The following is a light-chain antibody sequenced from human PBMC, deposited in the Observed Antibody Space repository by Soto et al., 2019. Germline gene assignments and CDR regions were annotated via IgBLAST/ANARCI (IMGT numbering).Light chain of an antibody. J-gene: IGKJ2*01. CDR3: QQYHDWPPYT. Sequence: EIVMTQSPATLSVSPGESATLSCRASQNINSNLAWYQQKPGQAPRLLIYRASTMATGIPARFSGSVSGTEFTLTISSLQSEDFAVYYCQQYHDWPPYTFGQGTKVEI. CDR2: RAS. CDR1: QNINSN. V-gene: IGKV3-15*01.